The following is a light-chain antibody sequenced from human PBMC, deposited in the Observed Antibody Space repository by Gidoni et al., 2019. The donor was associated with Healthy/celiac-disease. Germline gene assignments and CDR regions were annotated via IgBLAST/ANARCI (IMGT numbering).Light chain of an antibody. J-gene: IGLJ2*01. V-gene: IGLV2-14*01. CDR2: EVS. CDR3: SSYTSSSPVV. Sequence: QSALTQPASVSGSPGPSITISCTGTSSDVGGYNYVPWYQQHPGKAPKLMIYEVSNRTAGVSNRFSGSKSGNTASLTISGLQAEDEADYYCSSYTSSSPVVFGGGTKLTVL. CDR1: SSDVGGYNY.